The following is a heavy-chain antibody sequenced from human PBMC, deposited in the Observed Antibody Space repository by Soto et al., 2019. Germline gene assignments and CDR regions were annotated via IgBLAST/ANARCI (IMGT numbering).Heavy chain of an antibody. J-gene: IGHJ5*02. CDR2: IYRSGSA. V-gene: IGHV4-38-2*02. Sequence: SETLSLTCTVSGYSISTGYYWAWVRQSPGKGLEWIGCIYRSGSAYYSPTLKSRVTISVDTSKNQFSLKLSSVTAADTAVYYCARGTEGALRYFDWLITWGQGNLVTVS. CDR3: ARGTEGALRYFDWLIT. D-gene: IGHD3-9*01. CDR1: GYSISTGYY.